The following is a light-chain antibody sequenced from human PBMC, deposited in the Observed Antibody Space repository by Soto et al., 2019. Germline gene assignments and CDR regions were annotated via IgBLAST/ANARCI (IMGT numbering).Light chain of an antibody. J-gene: IGLJ2*01. CDR3: CSYAGTYTVF. CDR2: GVS. Sequence: LTPPRTVSGSPGHAVTISCPASSSDVGGYNYVSWYQHHPYKVPKLIIFGVSKRPSGVPDRFSGSKSGNTASLTISGLQAEDEADYFCCSYAGTYTVFFGGGNK. CDR1: SSDVGGYNY. V-gene: IGLV2-11*01.